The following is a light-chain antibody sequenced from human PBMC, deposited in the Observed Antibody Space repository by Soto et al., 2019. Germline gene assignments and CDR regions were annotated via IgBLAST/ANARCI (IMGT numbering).Light chain of an antibody. CDR2: GAS. Sequence: EIVLTQSPVTLSLSPGERATLSVRASQSVSSSYLAWYQQKPGQAPRLLIYGASSRATGIPDRFSGSGSGTDFTLTISSLESDDFAVYYCQQYENWPRTFGQGTKVDIK. J-gene: IGKJ1*01. CDR1: QSVSSSY. V-gene: IGKV3-20*01. CDR3: QQYENWPRT.